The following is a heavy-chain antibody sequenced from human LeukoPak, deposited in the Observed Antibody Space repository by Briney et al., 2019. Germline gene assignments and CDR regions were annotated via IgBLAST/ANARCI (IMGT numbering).Heavy chain of an antibody. CDR3: ARGEYYGSGINFDY. Sequence: SETLSLTCTVSGGSISSYYWSWIRQPPGKGLEWIGYIYYSGSTNYNPSLKSRVTISVDTSKNQFSLKLSSVTAADTAVYYCARGEYYGSGINFDYWGQGTLVTVSS. V-gene: IGHV4-59*01. CDR1: GGSISSYY. D-gene: IGHD3-10*01. CDR2: IYYSGST. J-gene: IGHJ4*02.